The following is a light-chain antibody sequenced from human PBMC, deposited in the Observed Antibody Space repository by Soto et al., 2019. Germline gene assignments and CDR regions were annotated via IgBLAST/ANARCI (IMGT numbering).Light chain of an antibody. J-gene: IGKJ5*01. Sequence: EIVMTKSPGTLSLSPGERATLSCRASQSVSRHYLAWYQQKPGQAPRLLIYDASNRATGIPARFSGSGSGTDFTLTISSLEPEDFAVYYCQQRSNWPPITFGQGTR. CDR2: DAS. V-gene: IGKV3-11*01. CDR3: QQRSNWPPIT. CDR1: QSVSRHY.